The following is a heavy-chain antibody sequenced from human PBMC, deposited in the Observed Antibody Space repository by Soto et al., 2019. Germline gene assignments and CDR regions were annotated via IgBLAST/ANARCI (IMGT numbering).Heavy chain of an antibody. CDR1: IRRDC. CDR2: IYYSGST. Sequence: IRRDCRSWIWQPPGKGLEWIGNIYYSGSTYYNPSLKSRVTISVDTSKNQFSLKLSSVTAADTAVYYCARSTVADHAFDIWRQGTMVTVSS. J-gene: IGHJ3*02. CDR3: ARSTVADHAFDI. V-gene: IGHV4-39*01. D-gene: IGHD6-19*01.